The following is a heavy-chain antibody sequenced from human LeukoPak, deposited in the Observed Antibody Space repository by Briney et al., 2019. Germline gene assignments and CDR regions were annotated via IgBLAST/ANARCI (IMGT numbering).Heavy chain of an antibody. CDR2: INSDGSNT. Sequence: GGSLRLSCAASGYTFTTYWIHWVRQAPGKGLVWVSLINSDGSNTGYADSVKGRFTIPRDNAKNMVYLQMNSLRAEDTAVYYSIRDSSSSFDYWGQGTLVTVSS. J-gene: IGHJ4*02. CDR3: IRDSSSSFDY. CDR1: GYTFTTYW. D-gene: IGHD6-13*01. V-gene: IGHV3-74*01.